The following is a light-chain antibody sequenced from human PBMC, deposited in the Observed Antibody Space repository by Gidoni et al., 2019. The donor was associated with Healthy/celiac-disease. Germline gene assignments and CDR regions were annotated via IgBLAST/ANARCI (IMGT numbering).Light chain of an antibody. J-gene: IGLJ1*01. CDR2: EVS. Sequence: QSALTQPASVSGSPGQSITISCTGTSSDVGGYNYVSGYKQNPGKAPKLMIYEVSNRTAGVSNRFSGSKSGNTASLTISGLQADDEADYYCSSYTSSSTPYVFGTGTKVTVL. CDR3: SSYTSSSTPYV. CDR1: SSDVGGYNY. V-gene: IGLV2-14*01.